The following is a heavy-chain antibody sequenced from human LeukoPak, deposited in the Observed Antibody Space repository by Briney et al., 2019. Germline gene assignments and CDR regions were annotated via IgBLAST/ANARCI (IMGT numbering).Heavy chain of an antibody. Sequence: SQTLSLTCAISGDSVSSNSAAWNWIRQSPSRGIEWLGRTYYRSKWYNDYAVSVKSRITINPDTSKNQFSLQLNSVTPEDTAVYYCARELSLYCSGGSCYPANAFDIWGQGTMVTVSS. J-gene: IGHJ3*02. CDR1: GDSVSSNSAA. D-gene: IGHD2-15*01. V-gene: IGHV6-1*01. CDR3: ARELSLYCSGGSCYPANAFDI. CDR2: TYYRSKWYN.